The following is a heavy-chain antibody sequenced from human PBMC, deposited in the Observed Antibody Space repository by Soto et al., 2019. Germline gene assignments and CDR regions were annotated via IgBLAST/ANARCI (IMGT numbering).Heavy chain of an antibody. J-gene: IGHJ4*02. D-gene: IGHD4-17*01. Sequence: QVQLVQSGPEVRKPGASVRLSCATSGYNFNQYYIHWVRQAPGQGLEWMGIINLRGGTTEYAHKFRGRVTVTGDTSTRTAYMELSSLRSEDTAVYFCARGPDDSDVPRWDHXXQGTLITVSS. CDR1: GYNFNQYY. CDR2: INLRGGTT. V-gene: IGHV1-46*02. CDR3: ARGPDDSDVPRWDH.